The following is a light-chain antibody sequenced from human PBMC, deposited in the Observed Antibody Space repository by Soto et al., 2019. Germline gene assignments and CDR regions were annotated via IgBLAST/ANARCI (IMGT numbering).Light chain of an antibody. CDR1: QSINAW. CDR2: DAS. Sequence: IHMTQSPSTLSASVGDRVTLTCRASQSINAWLAWYQQKPGKAPKLLIYDASTLESGVPSRFSGSRSGTEFTLTISSLQPDDFATYYCQQYNSYSRTFGQGTKVDIK. CDR3: QQYNSYSRT. J-gene: IGKJ1*01. V-gene: IGKV1-5*01.